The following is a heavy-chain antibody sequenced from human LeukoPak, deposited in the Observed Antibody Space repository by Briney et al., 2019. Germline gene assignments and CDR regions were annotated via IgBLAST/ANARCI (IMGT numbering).Heavy chain of an antibody. Sequence: GGSLRLSCAASGFTFDVYAMHWVRHAPGRGLEWVSGIRWNSGSIGYADSVNGRFTISRDNAKNSLYLQMNSLRAEDTALYYCAVVEMATNAFDYWGQGTLVTVSS. CDR3: AVVEMATNAFDY. J-gene: IGHJ4*02. D-gene: IGHD5-24*01. CDR2: IRWNSGSI. CDR1: GFTFDVYA. V-gene: IGHV3-9*01.